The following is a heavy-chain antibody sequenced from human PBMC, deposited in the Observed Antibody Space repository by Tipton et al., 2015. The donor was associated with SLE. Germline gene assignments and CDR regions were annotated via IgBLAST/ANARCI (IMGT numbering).Heavy chain of an antibody. J-gene: IGHJ4*02. CDR2: IYYSGST. D-gene: IGHD3-22*01. CDR1: GGSFSGYY. V-gene: IGHV4-59*01. Sequence: TLSLTCAVYGGSFSGYYWSWIRQPPGKGLEWIGYIYYSGSTSYNPSLKSRVTISVDTSKKQFSLKLSSVTAADTAVYYCARGLYYYESSGYFPSFYCDYWGQGTLVTASA. CDR3: ARGLYYYESSGYFPSFYCDY.